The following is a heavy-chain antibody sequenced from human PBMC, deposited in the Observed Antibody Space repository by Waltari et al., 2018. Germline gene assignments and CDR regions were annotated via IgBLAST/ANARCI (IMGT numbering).Heavy chain of an antibody. CDR1: GGSINGYF. D-gene: IGHD2-15*01. Sequence: QVQLQESGPRVVKPSETLSLTCTVSGGSINGYFWCWIRQPPGKGLEGVGYKYYGGNLKKNPSLESRVTISADPFKNQFSLDLTSVTAADTAVYFCARLGFYGGNSRYLDDSWGPGTLVTVSS. V-gene: IGHV4-59*01. J-gene: IGHJ4*02. CDR2: KYYGGNL. CDR3: ARLGFYGGNSRYLDDS.